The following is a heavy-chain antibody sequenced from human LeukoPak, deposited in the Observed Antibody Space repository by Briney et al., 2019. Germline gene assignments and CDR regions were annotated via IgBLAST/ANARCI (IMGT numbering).Heavy chain of an antibody. CDR2: INPSGGTT. J-gene: IGHJ4*02. V-gene: IGHV1-46*01. CDR3: ARVRGYSLFDY. Sequence: ASVKVSCKAVGYSFTSYYMHWVRQAPGQGLEWMGIINPSGGTTSYAQRFQDRVTMTRDTSTSTVYMELSSLRSEDTAVYFCARVRGYSLFDYWGQGILVTVSS. CDR1: GYSFTSYY. D-gene: IGHD5-18*01.